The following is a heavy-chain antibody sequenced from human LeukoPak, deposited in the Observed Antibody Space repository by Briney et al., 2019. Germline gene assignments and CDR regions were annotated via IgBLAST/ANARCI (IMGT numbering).Heavy chain of an antibody. J-gene: IGHJ4*02. Sequence: SVKVSCKASGGTFSCYAISWVRQAPGQGLEWMGRIIPILGIANYAQKFQGRVTITADKSTSTAYMELSSLRSEDTAVYYCARSPDHSSGYYYFWGQGTLVTVSS. D-gene: IGHD3-22*01. CDR2: IIPILGIA. CDR3: ARSPDHSSGYYYF. V-gene: IGHV1-69*04. CDR1: GGTFSCYA.